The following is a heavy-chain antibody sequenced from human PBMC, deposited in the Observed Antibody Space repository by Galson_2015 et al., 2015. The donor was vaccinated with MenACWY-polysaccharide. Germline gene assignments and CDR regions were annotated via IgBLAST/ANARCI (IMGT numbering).Heavy chain of an antibody. CDR1: GFTVSNNY. CDR3: ARVYFGSKDSFDF. V-gene: IGHV3-53*01. CDR2: IYPDGTT. J-gene: IGHJ3*01. Sequence: SLRLSCAVSGFTVSNNYMTWVRQAPGKGLEWVSVIYPDGTTYYADSVKGRFTISRDIPRNTLSLQMDSLRAEDMAVHYCARVYFGSKDSFDFWGQGTMVTVSS. D-gene: IGHD3-9*01.